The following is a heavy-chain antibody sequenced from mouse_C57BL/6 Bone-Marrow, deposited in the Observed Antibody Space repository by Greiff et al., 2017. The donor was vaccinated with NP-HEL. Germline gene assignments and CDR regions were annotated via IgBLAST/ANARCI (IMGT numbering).Heavy chain of an antibody. CDR1: GFSLTSYG. CDR3: ASDPFYDGGFAY. J-gene: IGHJ3*01. D-gene: IGHD2-3*01. V-gene: IGHV2-6*01. CDR2: IWGVGST. Sequence: VMLVESGPGLVAPSQSLSITCTVSGFSLTSYGVDWVRQSPGKGLEWLGVIWGVGSTNYNSALKSRLSISKDNSKSQVFLKMNSLQTDDTAMYYCASDPFYDGGFAYWGQGTLVTVSA.